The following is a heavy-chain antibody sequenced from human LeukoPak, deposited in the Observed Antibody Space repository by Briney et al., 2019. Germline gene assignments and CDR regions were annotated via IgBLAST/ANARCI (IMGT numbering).Heavy chain of an antibody. Sequence: GRSLRLSCAASGFTFSSYDIHWVRQAPGKGLEWVAVIWYDGSNTYYADSVKGRFTISRDNSKNRLYLQMNSLRVEDAAVYYCSRYGSGRNLDYWGQGTLVTVSS. V-gene: IGHV3-33*01. D-gene: IGHD3-10*01. J-gene: IGHJ4*02. CDR2: IWYDGSNT. CDR3: SRYGSGRNLDY. CDR1: GFTFSSYD.